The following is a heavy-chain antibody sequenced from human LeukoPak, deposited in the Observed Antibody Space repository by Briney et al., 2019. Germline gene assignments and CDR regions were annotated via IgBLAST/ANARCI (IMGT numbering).Heavy chain of an antibody. Sequence: GGSLRLSCAASGFTFSSYGMHWVRQAPGKGLEWVALIWYDGSNKYYADSVKGRFTISRDNSKNTLYLQMNSLRAEDTAVYYCARVGEMAGFDYWGQGTLVTVSS. V-gene: IGHV3-33*01. CDR3: ARVGEMAGFDY. CDR1: GFTFSSYG. D-gene: IGHD5-24*01. CDR2: IWYDGSNK. J-gene: IGHJ4*02.